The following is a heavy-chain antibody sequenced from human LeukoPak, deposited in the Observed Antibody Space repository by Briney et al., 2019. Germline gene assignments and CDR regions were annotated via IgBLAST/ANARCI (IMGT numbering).Heavy chain of an antibody. CDR1: GGSISGYY. Sequence: KPSETLSLTCTVSGGSISGYYWNWIRQPPGKGLEWIGYVEYSGNTNYSPSLKSRVTISVDTSKKHFSLWLSSVTAADTAVYYCARDFAGNYYFHYWGQGTLVTVSS. J-gene: IGHJ4*02. V-gene: IGHV4-59*01. CDR3: ARDFAGNYYFHY. CDR2: VEYSGNT. D-gene: IGHD1-7*01.